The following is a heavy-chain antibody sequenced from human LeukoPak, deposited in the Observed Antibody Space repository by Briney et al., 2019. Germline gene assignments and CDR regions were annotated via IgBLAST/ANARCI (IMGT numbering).Heavy chain of an antibody. CDR1: GFTVSTNY. CDR2: LYSGSDT. Sequence: GGSLRLSCAASGFTVSTNYMNWVRQAPGKGLEWVSILYSGSDTYYADSVKGRFTISRDDSRNTLFLHMNSLTAEDTAIYYCARVGDHFHWFLDLWGRGTLVAVSS. V-gene: IGHV3-53*01. J-gene: IGHJ2*01. CDR3: ARVGDHFHWFLDL. D-gene: IGHD2-21*01.